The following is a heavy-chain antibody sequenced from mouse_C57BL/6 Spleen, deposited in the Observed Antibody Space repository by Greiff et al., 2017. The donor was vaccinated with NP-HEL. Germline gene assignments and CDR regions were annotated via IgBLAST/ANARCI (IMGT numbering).Heavy chain of an antibody. CDR2: INPSSGYT. CDR3: ASQLGRYFDV. Sequence: QVQLKESGAELARPGASVKMSCKASGYTFTSYTMHWVKQRPGQGLEWIGYINPSSGYTKYNQKFKDKATLTADKSSSTAYMQLSSLTSEDSAVYYCASQLGRYFDVWGTGTTVTVSS. J-gene: IGHJ1*03. D-gene: IGHD2-12*01. V-gene: IGHV1-4*01. CDR1: GYTFTSYT.